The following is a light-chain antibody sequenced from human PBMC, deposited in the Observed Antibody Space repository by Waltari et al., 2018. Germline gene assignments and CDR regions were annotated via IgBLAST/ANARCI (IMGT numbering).Light chain of an antibody. V-gene: IGKV3-20*01. CDR3: QKYGTLPAT. CDR1: QSVTRT. J-gene: IGKJ1*01. CDR2: DAS. Sequence: EIVLTQSPGTLSLSPGERATLFCRASQSVTRTLAWYQQKPGQAPSLLIYDASSRATGIPDRFSGSGYGTDFSLTISRLEPEDFAVYYCQKYGTLPATFGQGTKVEIK.